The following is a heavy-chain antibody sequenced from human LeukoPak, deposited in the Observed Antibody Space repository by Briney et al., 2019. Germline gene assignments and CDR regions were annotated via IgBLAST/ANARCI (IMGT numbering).Heavy chain of an antibody. CDR1: GFTFRDNW. V-gene: IGHV3-21*01. D-gene: IGHD3-10*01. CDR2: ISSSSSYI. CDR3: ARDQLGSYYGANFDY. Sequence: GGSLRLSCAASGFTFRDNWMTWVRQAPGKGLEWVSSISSSSSYIYYADSVKGRFTISRDNAKNSLYLQMNSLRAEDTAVYYCARDQLGSYYGANFDYWGQGTLVTVSS. J-gene: IGHJ4*02.